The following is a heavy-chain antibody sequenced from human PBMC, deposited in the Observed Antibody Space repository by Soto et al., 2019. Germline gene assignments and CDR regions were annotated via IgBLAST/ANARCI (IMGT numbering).Heavy chain of an antibody. V-gene: IGHV4-4*07. CDR3: ARGSAAGVDYGMDV. CDR2: IYRSGDT. D-gene: IGHD6-13*01. CDR1: GGSMTGYY. J-gene: IGHJ6*02. Sequence: SETLSLTCSVSGGSMTGYYWSWIRQPAGKGLEWIGRIYRSGDTNYNPSLKSRVIMSVDTSKNKFSLKVSSVTAADTAVYFCARGSAAGVDYGMDVWGQGTTVTVSS.